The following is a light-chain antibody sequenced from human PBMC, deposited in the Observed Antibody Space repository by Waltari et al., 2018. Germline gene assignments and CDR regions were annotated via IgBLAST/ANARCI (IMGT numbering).Light chain of an antibody. CDR3: CSFTSSTTWV. Sequence: QSALTQPASVSGSLGQSITLSCPGTRDHIGAYNFLPRYQPHPGRAPKLIISDVNKRPSGLSSRFSASKSGITASLTISGLQAEDEADYYCCSFTSSTTWVFGGGTTLTVL. CDR1: RDHIGAYNF. J-gene: IGLJ3*02. V-gene: IGLV2-14*03. CDR2: DVN.